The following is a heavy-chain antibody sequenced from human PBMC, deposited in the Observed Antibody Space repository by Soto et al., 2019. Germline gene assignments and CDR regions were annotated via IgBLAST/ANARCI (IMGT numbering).Heavy chain of an antibody. D-gene: IGHD1-1*01. CDR3: ARGSQLERDALDI. Sequence: QVQLQESGPGLVKPSQTLSLTCSVSGVSINSGGYYWSWIRHHPGKGLEWIGYIYYTGHTFYNASLKSRVAMSLDTSKNQFSLKLSSGTAADTAVYYCARGSQLERDALDIWGQGTMVTVSS. CDR1: GVSINSGGYY. V-gene: IGHV4-31*03. J-gene: IGHJ3*02. CDR2: IYYTGHT.